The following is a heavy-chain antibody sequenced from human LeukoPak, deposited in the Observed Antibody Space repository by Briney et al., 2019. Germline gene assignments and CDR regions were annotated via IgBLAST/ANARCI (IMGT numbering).Heavy chain of an antibody. CDR1: GGSFSGYY. V-gene: IGHV4-34*01. Sequence: KPSETLSLTCAVYGGSFSGYYWSWIRQPPGKGLEWIGEINHSGSTNNNPSLKSRVTISVDTSKNQFSLKLSSVTAADTAVYYCARSRRETYCSSTSCAKYYFDYWGQGTLVTVSS. CDR2: INHSGST. CDR3: ARSRRETYCSSTSCAKYYFDY. J-gene: IGHJ4*02. D-gene: IGHD2-2*01.